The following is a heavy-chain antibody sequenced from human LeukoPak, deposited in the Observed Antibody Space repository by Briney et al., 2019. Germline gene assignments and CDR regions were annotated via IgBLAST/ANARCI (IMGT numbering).Heavy chain of an antibody. CDR3: LQYNSENT. Sequence: PGGSLRLSCVASGLTFSNPWMTWVRQAPGKGLEWVANIKKDGSETYYVDSVRGRFTVSRDNDKNSLYLEMNSLRDEDTAVCYCLQYNSENTWGQGTLVTVSS. D-gene: IGHD1-14*01. J-gene: IGHJ5*02. V-gene: IGHV3-7*01. CDR2: IKKDGSET. CDR1: GLTFSNPW.